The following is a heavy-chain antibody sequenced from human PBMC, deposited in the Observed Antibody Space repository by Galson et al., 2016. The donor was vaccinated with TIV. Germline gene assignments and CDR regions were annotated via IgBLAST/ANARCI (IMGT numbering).Heavy chain of an antibody. CDR3: ARGTEVGATAYWYFDL. D-gene: IGHD1-26*01. Sequence: SVKVSCKASGGIFRNCAISWVRQAPGQGLEWMGRIIPILGIANYAEKIQGRATITADKSTSTAYMELSSLRSDDTAVYYCARGTEVGATAYWYFDLWGRGTLVTVSS. CDR2: IIPILGIA. J-gene: IGHJ2*01. V-gene: IGHV1-69*04. CDR1: GGIFRNCA.